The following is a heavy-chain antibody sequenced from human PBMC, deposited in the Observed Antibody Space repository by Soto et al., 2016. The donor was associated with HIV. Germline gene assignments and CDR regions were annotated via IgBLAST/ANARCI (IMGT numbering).Heavy chain of an antibody. CDR2: ISFDGVDK. CDR3: ARARPKKMVNWNALDI. Sequence: VQLVESGGGVVQPGRSQRLSCAASGFTFSSYAMHWVRQAPGKGLEWVAVISFDGVDKYYGDSVRGRFTISRDNSKNTLYLQMNSLRTEDTAVYYCARARPKKMVNWNALDIWGQGTMGHRLF. CDR1: GFTFSSYA. V-gene: IGHV3-30*03. D-gene: IGHD5-18*01. J-gene: IGHJ3*02.